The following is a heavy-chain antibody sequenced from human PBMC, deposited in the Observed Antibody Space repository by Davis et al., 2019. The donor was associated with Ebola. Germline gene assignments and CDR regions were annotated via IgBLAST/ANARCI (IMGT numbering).Heavy chain of an antibody. CDR1: GYTFTSYG. D-gene: IGHD1-1*01. CDR2: INPHNGNT. CDR3: ARAQFPTTSDH. J-gene: IGHJ4*02. Sequence: ASVKVSCKASGYTFTSYGITWVRQAPGQGLEWLGWINPHNGNTNYAQNVQGRVTMTTDTSTSTAYLEVGSLRSDDTAVFYCARAQFPTTSDHWGQGTLVTVSS. V-gene: IGHV1-18*04.